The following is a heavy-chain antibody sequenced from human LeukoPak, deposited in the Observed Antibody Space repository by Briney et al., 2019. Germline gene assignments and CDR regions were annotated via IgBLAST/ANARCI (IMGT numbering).Heavy chain of an antibody. CDR3: ARGWVRGVISFLYYGMDV. CDR1: GGSFSGYY. CDR2: INHSGST. Sequence: PSETLSLTCAVYGGSFSGYYWSWIRQPPGKGLEWNGEINHSGSTNYNPSLKSRITISVDTSKNQFSLKLSSVTAADTAVYYCARGWVRGVISFLYYGMDVWGQGTTVTVSS. V-gene: IGHV4-34*01. J-gene: IGHJ6*02. D-gene: IGHD3-10*01.